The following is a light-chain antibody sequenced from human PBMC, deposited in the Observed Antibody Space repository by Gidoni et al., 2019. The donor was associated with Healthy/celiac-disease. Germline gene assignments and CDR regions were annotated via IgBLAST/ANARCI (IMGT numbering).Light chain of an antibody. CDR2: WAS. CDR1: QRVLSSSNNKNY. J-gene: IGKJ4*01. Sequence: IVLTQSPDSLAVSLGERATINCKSSQRVLSSSNNKNYLAWYQQKPGQPPKLLIYWASTRESGVPDRFSGSGSGTDFTLTISSLQAEDVAVYYCQQYYSTPLTFGGGTKVEIK. V-gene: IGKV4-1*01. CDR3: QQYYSTPLT.